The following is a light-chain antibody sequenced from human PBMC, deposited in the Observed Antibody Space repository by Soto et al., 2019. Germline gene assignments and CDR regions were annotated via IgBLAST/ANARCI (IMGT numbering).Light chain of an antibody. J-gene: IGKJ1*01. Sequence: EIVLTQSPATLSLSPGERATLSCGASQSVNNNYLAWSQQKPGLAPRLLIYDASSRATGIPDRFSGSGSGTDFTLTISRLEPEDFAVYSCQQYGTSPQTFGQGTKVEIK. CDR2: DAS. CDR1: QSVNNNY. V-gene: IGKV3D-20*01. CDR3: QQYGTSPQT.